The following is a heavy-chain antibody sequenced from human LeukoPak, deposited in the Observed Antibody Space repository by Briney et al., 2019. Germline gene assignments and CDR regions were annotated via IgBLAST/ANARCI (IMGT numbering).Heavy chain of an antibody. Sequence: SETLSLTCTVSGGSISSSNYYWGWIRQPPGKGLEWIGSIYYSGSTYYNPSLKSRVTISVDTSRNQFSLKLSSVTAADTAVYYCARHSSSWYCLGAFDIWGQGTMVTVSS. J-gene: IGHJ3*02. V-gene: IGHV4-39*01. CDR3: ARHSSSWYCLGAFDI. CDR2: IYYSGST. D-gene: IGHD6-13*01. CDR1: GGSISSSNYY.